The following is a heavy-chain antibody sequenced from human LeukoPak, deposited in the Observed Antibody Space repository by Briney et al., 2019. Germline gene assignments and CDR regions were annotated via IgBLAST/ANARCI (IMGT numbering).Heavy chain of an antibody. CDR2: IYYSGST. Sequence: SETLSLTCTVSGGSISSSSYYWGWIRQPPGKGLEWIGSIYYSGSTYYNPSLKSRVTISVDTSKNQFSLKLSSVTAADTAVYYCASRTPYYYDSSARMIFDIWGQGTMVTVSS. V-gene: IGHV4-39*01. D-gene: IGHD3-22*01. CDR1: GGSISSSSYY. J-gene: IGHJ3*02. CDR3: ASRTPYYYDSSARMIFDI.